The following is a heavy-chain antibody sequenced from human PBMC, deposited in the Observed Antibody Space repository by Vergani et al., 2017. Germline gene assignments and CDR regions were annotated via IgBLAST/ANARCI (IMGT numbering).Heavy chain of an antibody. J-gene: IGHJ5*02. CDR3: AKDLGTSSGGGWFDP. CDR2: ISWNSNSI. V-gene: IGHV3-9*02. Sequence: EVQLEESGGGLVLPGRSLRLSCVASGFTSAGYAMHWVRLAPGEGLEWVSGISWNSNSIGYADSVKGRFTISRDNAKNSLYLQMNSLRAEDTALYYCAKDLGTSSGGGWFDPWGQGTLVTVSS. D-gene: IGHD6-6*01. CDR1: GFTSAGYA.